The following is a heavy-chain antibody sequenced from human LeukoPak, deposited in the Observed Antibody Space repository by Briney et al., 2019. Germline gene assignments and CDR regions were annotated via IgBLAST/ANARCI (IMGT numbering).Heavy chain of an antibody. CDR1: GFIFNNYG. V-gene: IGHV3-30*18. Sequence: GGSLRLSCAASGFIFNNYGMHWVRQAPGKGLEWVAVISYDGSNKNSADSVKGRFTISRDSSKNTVYLQMNSLRVEDTAVYYCAKDWAPYCGGDCYFNYWGQGTLVTVSS. CDR2: ISYDGSNK. J-gene: IGHJ4*02. D-gene: IGHD2-21*02. CDR3: AKDWAPYCGGDCYFNY.